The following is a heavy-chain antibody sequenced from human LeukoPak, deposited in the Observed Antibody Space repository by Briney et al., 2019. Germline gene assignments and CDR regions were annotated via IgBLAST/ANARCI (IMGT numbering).Heavy chain of an antibody. Sequence: GASVKVLCKASGGTFCRYAISWVRQAPGQGLGWMGGIIPIFGTANYAQKFQGRVTITADKSTSTAYMELSSLRSEDTAVYYCARGNGGGYFDYWGQGTLVTVSS. CDR3: ARGNGGGYFDY. V-gene: IGHV1-69*06. J-gene: IGHJ4*02. CDR2: IIPIFGTA. CDR1: GGTFCRYA. D-gene: IGHD4-23*01.